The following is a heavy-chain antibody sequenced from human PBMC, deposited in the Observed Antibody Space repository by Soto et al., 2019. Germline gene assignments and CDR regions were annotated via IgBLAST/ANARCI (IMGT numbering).Heavy chain of an antibody. CDR1: GFTFSSYS. CDR2: ISSSSSYI. V-gene: IGHV3-21*01. Sequence: GGSLRLSCAASGFTFSSYSMNWVRQAPGKGLEWVSSISSSSSYIYYADSVKGRFTISRDNAKNSLYLQMSSLRAEDTAVYYCARVRVVYGAPNDIDSRGQGTLVTVSS. D-gene: IGHD4-17*01. J-gene: IGHJ4*02. CDR3: ARVRVVYGAPNDIDS.